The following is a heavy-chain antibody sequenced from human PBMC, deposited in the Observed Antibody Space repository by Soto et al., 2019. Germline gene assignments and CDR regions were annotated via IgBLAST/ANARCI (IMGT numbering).Heavy chain of an antibody. CDR3: AMSSFGDPYGMDV. V-gene: IGHV3-43*01. D-gene: IGHD3-10*01. CDR2: ISWDGGST. Sequence: GGSLRLSCAASGFTFDDYTMHWVRQAPGKGLEWVSLISWDGGSTYYADSVKGRFTISRDNSKNSLYLQMNSLRTEDTALYYCAMSSFGDPYGMDVWGQGTTVTVS. J-gene: IGHJ6*02. CDR1: GFTFDDYT.